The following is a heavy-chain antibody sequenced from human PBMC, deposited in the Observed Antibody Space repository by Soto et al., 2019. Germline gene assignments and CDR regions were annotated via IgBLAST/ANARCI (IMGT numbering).Heavy chain of an antibody. V-gene: IGHV3-23*01. J-gene: IGHJ4*02. D-gene: IGHD3-10*01. Sequence: PGGSLRLSCVASGFTFSNHAMSWVRQAPGKGLEWVSIIGDSGGKADYADSVEGRFTISRDNSKNTLYLQMDSLRVEDTAVYHCAKDRNSWFGASHPTPFDYWGQGTPVTVSS. CDR1: GFTFSNHA. CDR3: AKDRNSWFGASHPTPFDY. CDR2: IGDSGGKA.